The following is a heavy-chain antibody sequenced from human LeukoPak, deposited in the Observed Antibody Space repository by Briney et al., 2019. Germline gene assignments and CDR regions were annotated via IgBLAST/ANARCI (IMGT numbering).Heavy chain of an antibody. CDR1: GFTVSTNC. Sequence: GGSLRLSCAASGFTVSTNCMTWVRQAPGKGLEWVSTIYSGGTTYYAASVMGRFTISRHNSRNTLYLQMNSLRAEDTAVYYCARVDTVMAYYFDLWGQGTLVTVSS. V-gene: IGHV3-53*04. CDR3: ARVDTVMAYYFDL. D-gene: IGHD5-18*01. CDR2: IYSGGTT. J-gene: IGHJ4*02.